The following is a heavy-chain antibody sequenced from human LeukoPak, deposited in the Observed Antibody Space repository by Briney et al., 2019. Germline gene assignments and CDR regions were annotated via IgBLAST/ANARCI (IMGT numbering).Heavy chain of an antibody. D-gene: IGHD1-1*01. V-gene: IGHV4-4*02. Sequence: SETLSLTCAVSGGSISSSNWWSWVRQPPGKGLEWIGEIYHSGSTNYNPSLKSRVTISVDKPKNQFSLKLSSVTAADTAVYYCARAKWNDVWFDPWGQGTLATVSS. CDR3: ARAKWNDVWFDP. CDR2: IYHSGST. J-gene: IGHJ5*02. CDR1: GGSISSSNW.